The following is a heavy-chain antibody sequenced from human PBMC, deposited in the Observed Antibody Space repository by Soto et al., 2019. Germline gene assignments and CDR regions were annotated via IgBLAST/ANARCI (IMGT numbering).Heavy chain of an antibody. J-gene: IGHJ4*02. CDR1: GFIADDYA. Sequence: EVQLVESGGGLVQPGRSLRLSCVASGFIADDYAMHWVRQAPGKGLDWVSGIGSNSATINSADSVKGRFTISRDNAKNSLFLQMNSPRPEDTAFYYCVKDMKWGGMTTIHYFDSWGQGNLVTVSS. V-gene: IGHV3-9*02. CDR2: IGSNSATI. D-gene: IGHD4-17*01. CDR3: VKDMKWGGMTTIHYFDS.